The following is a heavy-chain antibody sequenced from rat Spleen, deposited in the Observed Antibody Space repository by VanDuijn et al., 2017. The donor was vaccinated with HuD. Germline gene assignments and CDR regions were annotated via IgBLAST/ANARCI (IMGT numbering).Heavy chain of an antibody. CDR3: ARDFGPFGITY. D-gene: IGHD4-3*01. V-gene: IGHV2-15*01. CDR2: IWTGGST. Sequence: QVQLKESGPGLVQPSQTLSLTCAVSGFSLSSYGVSWVRQPPGKGLEWMGIIWTGGSTAYNSLLKSRLSITRDTSKSQVFLKMNSLQTEDTATYSCARDFGPFGITYWGQGVMVTVSS. CDR1: GFSLSSYG. J-gene: IGHJ2*01.